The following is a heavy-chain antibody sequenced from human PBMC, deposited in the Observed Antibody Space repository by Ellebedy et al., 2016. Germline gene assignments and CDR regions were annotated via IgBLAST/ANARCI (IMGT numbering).Heavy chain of an antibody. V-gene: IGHV4-59*01. CDR3: ARGYFDTSGYSNPFDP. CDR2: IYYTGTT. J-gene: IGHJ5*02. D-gene: IGHD3-22*01. Sequence: SETLSLTCTVSGGSLSNYYWSWIRRPPGKGLEWIGYIYYTGTTKYNPSLEGRVTLSVDTSKNQFSLMLTSVTAADTAVYYFARGYFDTSGYSNPFDPWGQGILVTVSS. CDR1: GGSLSNYY.